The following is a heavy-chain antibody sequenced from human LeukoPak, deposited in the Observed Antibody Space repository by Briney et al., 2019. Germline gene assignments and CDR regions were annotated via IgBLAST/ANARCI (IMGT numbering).Heavy chain of an antibody. V-gene: IGHV4-59*12. CDR2: IYYSGST. D-gene: IGHD3-22*01. CDR1: GDSISSYF. Sequence: SETLSLTCTVSGDSISSYFWSWIRQPPGKGLGWIGYIYYSGSTNYNPSLKSRVTISVDTSKNQFSLKLSSVTAADTAVYYCARSHYYDSSGSHNNWFDPWGQGTLVTVSS. J-gene: IGHJ5*02. CDR3: ARSHYYDSSGSHNNWFDP.